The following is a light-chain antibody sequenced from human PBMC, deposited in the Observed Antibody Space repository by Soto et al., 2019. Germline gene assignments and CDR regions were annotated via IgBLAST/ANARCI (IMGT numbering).Light chain of an antibody. CDR3: GSDIKSHTSV. CDR1: SSDIGYYDY. Sequence: TQAASVSGSPGKSITISFTGTSSDIGYYDYVSWYQQHPGQAPKLMIYHVTYWPSGVSNRYSGSKSGKSASLTISGLQSDAADDYHCGSDIKSHTSVFASETKATV. CDR2: HVT. J-gene: IGLJ6*01. V-gene: IGLV2-14*03.